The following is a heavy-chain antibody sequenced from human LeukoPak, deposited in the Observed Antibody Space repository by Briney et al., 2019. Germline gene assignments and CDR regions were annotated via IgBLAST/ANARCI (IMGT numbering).Heavy chain of an antibody. CDR3: ARSPGVHPLGNYMDV. V-gene: IGHV3-21*04. CDR2: IGSGSDYI. J-gene: IGHJ6*03. CDR1: EVSFSTYN. Sequence: GGSLRLSCVASEVSFSTYNMHWVRQAPGKGLEWISCIGSGSDYIYYADSLKGRFTISRDIAKNSLYLQMNSLRADDTAVYYCARSPGVHPLGNYMDVWGKGTTVTVPS. D-gene: IGHD7-27*01.